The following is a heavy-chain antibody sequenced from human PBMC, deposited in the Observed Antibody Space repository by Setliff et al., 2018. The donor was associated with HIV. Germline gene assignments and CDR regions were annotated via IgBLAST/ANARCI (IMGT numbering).Heavy chain of an antibody. Sequence: SETLSLTCTVSGGSISSYYWSWIRQPAGKGLEWIGRIYPSGSTNYNPSLKSRVTMSVDTSKNQFSLKLTSVTAADTAVYYCARAGHYYDSSGTALDYWGQGTRVTVSS. V-gene: IGHV4-4*07. CDR2: IYPSGST. CDR3: ARAGHYYDSSGTALDY. D-gene: IGHD3-22*01. CDR1: GGSISSYY. J-gene: IGHJ4*02.